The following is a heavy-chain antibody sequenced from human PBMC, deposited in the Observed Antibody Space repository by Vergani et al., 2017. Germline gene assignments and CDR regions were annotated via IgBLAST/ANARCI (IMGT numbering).Heavy chain of an antibody. CDR1: GGSISSSNW. CDR3: ARLSGPPGWFDP. CDR2: IYHSGST. J-gene: IGHJ5*02. V-gene: IGHV4-4*03. D-gene: IGHD3-10*01. Sequence: QVQLQESGPGLVKPPGTLSLPCAVSGGSISSSNWWSWVRQPPGKGLEWIGEIYHSGSTNYNPSLKSRVTISVDKSKKQFSRKLSSVTAADTAVYYWARLSGPPGWFDPWGQGTLVTVSS.